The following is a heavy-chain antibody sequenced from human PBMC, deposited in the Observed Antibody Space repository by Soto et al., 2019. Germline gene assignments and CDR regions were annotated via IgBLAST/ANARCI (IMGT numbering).Heavy chain of an antibody. CDR1: GFNFSSYA. J-gene: IGHJ4*02. CDR3: VAGQYLFEY. D-gene: IGHD6-19*01. Sequence: PGRSLXLSCAASGFNFSSYAMSWVRQAPGKGLEWVSAISGSGGSTYYAGSVTGRLTIARDNSKKTLYLQMNSLRADDPAVYYCVAGQYLFEYCGQGTLVTVSS. V-gene: IGHV3-23*01. CDR2: ISGSGGST.